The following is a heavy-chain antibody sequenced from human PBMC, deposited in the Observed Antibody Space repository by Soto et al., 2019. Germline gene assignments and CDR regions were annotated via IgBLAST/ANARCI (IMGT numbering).Heavy chain of an antibody. Sequence: QVQLVQSGAEVKKPGASVKVSCKASGYTFTSYYMHWVRQAPGQGLEWMGIINPSGGSTSYAQKFQGRVNMTGDTSTSKVYMELSSLRSEDTAVYYCASSAGSGSYLDYWGQGTLVTVSS. D-gene: IGHD3-10*01. CDR3: ASSAGSGSYLDY. CDR2: INPSGGST. CDR1: GYTFTSYY. J-gene: IGHJ4*02. V-gene: IGHV1-46*03.